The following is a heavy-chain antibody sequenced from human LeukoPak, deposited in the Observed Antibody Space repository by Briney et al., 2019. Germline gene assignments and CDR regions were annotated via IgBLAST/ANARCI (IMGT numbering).Heavy chain of an antibody. CDR3: AREIYDSSGYYQN. V-gene: IGHV3-53*01. J-gene: IGHJ4*02. D-gene: IGHD3-22*01. CDR1: GFTVSGNY. Sequence: GGSLRLSCAVSGFTVSGNYMSWVRHAPGKGLEWVSLIYSGGTTYYADSVKGRFTISRDNAKNSLYLQMNSLRAEDTAVYYCAREIYDSSGYYQNWGQGTLVTVSS. CDR2: IYSGGTT.